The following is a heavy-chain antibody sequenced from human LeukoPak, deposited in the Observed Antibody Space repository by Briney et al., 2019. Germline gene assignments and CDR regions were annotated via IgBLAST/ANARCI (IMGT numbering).Heavy chain of an antibody. J-gene: IGHJ6*02. CDR1: GFTFSSYG. CDR2: ISYDGSNK. Sequence: GGSLRLSCAASGFTFSSYGMHWVRQAPGKGLEWVAVISYDGSNKYYADSVKGRFTISRDNSKNTLYLQMNSLRAEDTAVYYCAKEGVSGDFWSGYYPYYYYYYGMDVWGQGTTVTVSS. V-gene: IGHV3-30*18. D-gene: IGHD3-3*01. CDR3: AKEGVSGDFWSGYYPYYYYYYGMDV.